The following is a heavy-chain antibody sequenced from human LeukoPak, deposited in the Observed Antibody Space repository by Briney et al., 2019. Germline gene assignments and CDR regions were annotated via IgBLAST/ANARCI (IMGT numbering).Heavy chain of an antibody. J-gene: IGHJ6*02. Sequence: GGSPRLSCAASGFTFSSYGMHWVRQAPGKGLEWVAVIWHDGSNKYYADSVKGRFSISRDNSKNTLYLQMNSLRAEDTAVYYCARGSGGYYYGMDVWGQGTTVTVSS. CDR1: GFTFSSYG. CDR2: IWHDGSNK. V-gene: IGHV3-33*01. CDR3: ARGSGGYYYGMDV. D-gene: IGHD2-8*02.